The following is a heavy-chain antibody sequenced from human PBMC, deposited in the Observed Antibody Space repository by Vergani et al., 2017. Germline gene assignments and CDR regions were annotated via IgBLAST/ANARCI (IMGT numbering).Heavy chain of an antibody. V-gene: IGHV3-66*03. CDR3: AKESSSPGIISYSDWYFDL. D-gene: IGHD2-2*01. CDR2: IYSGGRT. Sequence: EVQLVESGGGLIQPGGSLRLSCAASGFTISSDYMSWVRQAPGKGLEWVSIIYSGGRTYYADSVKGRFTFSRDNSKNTVYLQMNSLRAEDTAVYYCAKESSSPGIISYSDWYFDLWGRGTLVTVSS. J-gene: IGHJ2*01. CDR1: GFTISSDY.